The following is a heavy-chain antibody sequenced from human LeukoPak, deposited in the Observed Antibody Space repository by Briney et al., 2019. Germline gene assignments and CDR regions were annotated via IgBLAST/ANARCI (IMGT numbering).Heavy chain of an antibody. CDR3: ARDRPNRIAVAVDFDL. CDR2: IIPILGIA. V-gene: IGHV1-69*04. CDR1: GGTFSSYA. Sequence: SVKVSCKASGGTFSSYAISWVRQAPGQGLEWMGRIIPILGIANYAQKFQGRVTITADKSTSTAYMELSSLRSEDTAVYYCARDRPNRIAVAVDFDLRGRGTLVTVSS. J-gene: IGHJ2*01. D-gene: IGHD6-19*01.